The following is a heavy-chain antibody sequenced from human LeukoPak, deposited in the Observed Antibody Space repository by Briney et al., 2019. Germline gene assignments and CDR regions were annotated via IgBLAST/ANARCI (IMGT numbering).Heavy chain of an antibody. CDR2: INHSGST. CDR3: ASWHYYDSSGYYNDY. Sequence: SETLSLTCAVCGGSFSGYYWSWIRQPPGKGLEWIGEINHSGSTNYNPSLKSRVTISVDKSKNQFSLKLSSVTAADTAVYYCASWHYYDSSGYYNDYWGQGTLVTVSS. D-gene: IGHD3-22*01. V-gene: IGHV4-34*01. J-gene: IGHJ4*02. CDR1: GGSFSGYY.